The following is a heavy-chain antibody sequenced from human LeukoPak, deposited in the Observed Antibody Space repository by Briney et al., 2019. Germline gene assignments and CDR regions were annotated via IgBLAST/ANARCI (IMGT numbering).Heavy chain of an antibody. CDR2: IRYDGSNK. CDR3: AKDRGGEQWLTPFGY. J-gene: IGHJ4*02. Sequence: PGGSLRLSCAASGFTFSSYGMHWVRQAPGKGLEWVAFIRYDGSNKYYADSVKGRFTISRDNSKNTLYLQMDSLRAEDTAVYYCAKDRGGEQWLTPFGYWGQGTLVTVSS. V-gene: IGHV3-30*02. CDR1: GFTFSSYG. D-gene: IGHD6-19*01.